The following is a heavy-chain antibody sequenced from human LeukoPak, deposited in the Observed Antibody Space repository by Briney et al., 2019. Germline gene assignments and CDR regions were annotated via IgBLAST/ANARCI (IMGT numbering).Heavy chain of an antibody. CDR3: ARDILTVTTYYFDY. CDR2: ISYDGNNK. CDR1: GFTFSSYA. Sequence: GGPLRLSCAASGFTFSSYAMHWVRQAPGKGLEWVAVISYDGNNKYYADSVKGRFTISRVNSKNTLYLQMNSLRAEDTAVYYCARDILTVTTYYFDYWGQGTLVTVSS. D-gene: IGHD4-11*01. J-gene: IGHJ4*02. V-gene: IGHV3-30-3*01.